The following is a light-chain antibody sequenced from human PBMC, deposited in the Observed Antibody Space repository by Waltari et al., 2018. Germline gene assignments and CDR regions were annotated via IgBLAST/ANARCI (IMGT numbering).Light chain of an antibody. CDR3: AAWDDSLSGRVM. V-gene: IGLV1-47*01. CDR1: ATNLAREY. Sequence: QSVLTQPASASGAPGQRVTISCSGSATNLAREYVYWYRQLPGTAPKLLICTNDHRTTGGPDRFSDSHAGTSAYRASSGLRSEDEADYYCAAWDDSLSGRVMIGGGTKLTVL. CDR2: TND. J-gene: IGLJ2*01.